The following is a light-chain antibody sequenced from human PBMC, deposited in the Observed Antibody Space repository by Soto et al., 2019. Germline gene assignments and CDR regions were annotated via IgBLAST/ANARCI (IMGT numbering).Light chain of an antibody. V-gene: IGLV2-14*01. CDR3: SSYTFSSTLVV. CDR1: SSDDGGYNF. J-gene: IGLJ3*02. Sequence: QSARTQPASVSGSPGQSITISCTGTSSDDGGYNFVSWYQQHPGKAPRLMIFEVNNRPSGVSDRFSGSKSGNTASLTISGLQAEDEADYYCSSYTFSSTLVVFGGGTKLTVL. CDR2: EVN.